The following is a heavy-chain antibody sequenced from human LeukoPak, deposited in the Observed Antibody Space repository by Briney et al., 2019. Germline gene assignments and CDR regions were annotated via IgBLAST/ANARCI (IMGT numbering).Heavy chain of an antibody. J-gene: IGHJ4*02. Sequence: PGGSLRLSCAASGFTFSSYSMNWVRQAPGKGLEWVSSISSSSSYIYYADSVKGRFTISRDNAKNSLYLQMNSLRAEDTALYYCAKDRSRSGYHFDYWGQGTLVTVSS. V-gene: IGHV3-21*04. CDR2: ISSSSSYI. CDR1: GFTFSSYS. D-gene: IGHD5-12*01. CDR3: AKDRSRSGYHFDY.